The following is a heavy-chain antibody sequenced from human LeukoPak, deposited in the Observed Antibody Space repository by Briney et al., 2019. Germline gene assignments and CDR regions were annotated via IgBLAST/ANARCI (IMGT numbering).Heavy chain of an antibody. CDR1: GFTFSSYA. Sequence: GGSLRLSCAASGFTFSSYAMSWVRQAPGKGLEWVSAISGSGGSTYYADSVKGRFTISRGNSKNTLYLQMNSLRAEDTAVYYCAKEGVSSGWYMLPVDPSGYWGQGTLVTVSS. D-gene: IGHD6-19*01. V-gene: IGHV3-23*01. CDR2: ISGSGGST. J-gene: IGHJ4*02. CDR3: AKEGVSSGWYMLPVDPSGY.